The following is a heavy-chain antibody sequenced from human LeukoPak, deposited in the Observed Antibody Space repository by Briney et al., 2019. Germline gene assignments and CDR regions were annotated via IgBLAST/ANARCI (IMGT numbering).Heavy chain of an antibody. V-gene: IGHV4-38-2*01. CDR2: IFHGGNT. CDR3: ARTRYCSGATCYSPELFDS. J-gene: IGHJ4*02. CDR1: GYSISSGFH. Sequence: SETLSLTCAVSGYSISSGFHWGWLRQSPGKGLEWIGSIFHGGNTYYNPSIKSRVTISVDTSMNQFSLRVTSVTAADTAVYYCARTRYCSGATCYSPELFDSWGQGTLVTVSS. D-gene: IGHD2-15*01.